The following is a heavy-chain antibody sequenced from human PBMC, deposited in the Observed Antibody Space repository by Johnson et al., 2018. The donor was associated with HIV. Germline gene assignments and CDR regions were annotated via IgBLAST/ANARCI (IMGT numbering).Heavy chain of an antibody. Sequence: QVQLVESGGGLVKPGGSLRLSCAASGFTFSDYYMSWIRQTPGKGLEWISYISSSGSTIYSSAPVKGRFTISRDNSKNTLYLQMNSLRAEDTAVYYCAKDAVTDDAFDIWGQGTMVTVSS. V-gene: IGHV3-11*04. CDR1: GFTFSDYY. D-gene: IGHD4-17*01. CDR3: AKDAVTDDAFDI. J-gene: IGHJ3*02. CDR2: ISSSGSTI.